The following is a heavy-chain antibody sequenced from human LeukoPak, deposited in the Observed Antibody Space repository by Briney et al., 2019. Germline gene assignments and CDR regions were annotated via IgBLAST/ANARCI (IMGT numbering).Heavy chain of an antibody. CDR1: GGSFSGYY. V-gene: IGHV4-34*01. J-gene: IGHJ4*02. Sequence: SETLSLTCAVYGGSFSGYYWSWIRQPPGKGLEWIGEINHSGSTNYNPSLKSRVTISVDTSKNQFSLKLSSVTAADTAVYYCARRPIAVADLYYFDYWGQGTLVTVSS. CDR3: ARRPIAVADLYYFDY. D-gene: IGHD6-19*01. CDR2: INHSGST.